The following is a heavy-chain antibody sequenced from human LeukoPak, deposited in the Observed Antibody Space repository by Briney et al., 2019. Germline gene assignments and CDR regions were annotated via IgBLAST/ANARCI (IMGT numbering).Heavy chain of an antibody. Sequence: ASVKVSCKVSGYTFTDYYMHWVQQAPGKGLEWMGLVDPEDGETIYAEKFQGRVTITADTSTDIAYMELSSLRSEDTAVYYCATYSLAVAGDYYYYYMDVWGKGTTVTVSS. V-gene: IGHV1-69-2*01. D-gene: IGHD6-19*01. CDR2: VDPEDGET. CDR3: ATYSLAVAGDYYYYYMDV. J-gene: IGHJ6*03. CDR1: GYTFTDYY.